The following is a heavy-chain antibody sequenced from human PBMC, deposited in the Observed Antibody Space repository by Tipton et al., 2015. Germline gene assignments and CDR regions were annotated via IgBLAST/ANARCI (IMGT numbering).Heavy chain of an antibody. CDR2: IYYSGTT. D-gene: IGHD4-17*01. V-gene: IGHV4-59*12. J-gene: IGHJ4*02. CDR3: ARGTYGGYIQSH. Sequence: TLSLTCTVSGGSIGSYYWNWIRQSPGKGLEWIGYIYYSGTTEYNPSLNGRVTIAVDTSKNQFSLNLTSVTAADTAFYYCARGTYGGYIQSHWGQGTPVTVSS. CDR1: GGSIGSYY.